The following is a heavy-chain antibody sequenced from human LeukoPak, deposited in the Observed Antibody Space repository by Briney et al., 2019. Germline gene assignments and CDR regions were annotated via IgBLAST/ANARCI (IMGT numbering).Heavy chain of an antibody. V-gene: IGHV1-69*05. CDR2: IIPIFGTA. CDR1: GYTFTSYG. D-gene: IGHD4-23*01. Sequence: SVKVSCKASGYTFTSYGISWVRQAPGQGLEWMGRIIPIFGTANYAQKFQGRVTITTDESTSTAYMELSSLRSEDTAVYYCARDVPIGNKRYYYYYMDVWGKGTTVTVSS. CDR3: ARDVPIGNKRYYYYYMDV. J-gene: IGHJ6*03.